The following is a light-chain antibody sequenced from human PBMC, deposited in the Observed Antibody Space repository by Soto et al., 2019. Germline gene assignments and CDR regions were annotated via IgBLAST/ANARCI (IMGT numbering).Light chain of an antibody. CDR2: DVS. Sequence: QSALTQPASVSGSPGQSITISCTGTSSDVGGHNYVSWYQQHPGKAPKVMIYDVSNRPSGVSNRFSGSKSGNTASLTISGLQAEDEADYYCSSYTASSTLKVFGGGTQLTVL. J-gene: IGLJ2*01. CDR1: SSDVGGHNY. V-gene: IGLV2-14*01. CDR3: SSYTASSTLKV.